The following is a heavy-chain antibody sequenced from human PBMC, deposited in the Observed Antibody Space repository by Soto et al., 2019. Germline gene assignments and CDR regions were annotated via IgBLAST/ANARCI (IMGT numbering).Heavy chain of an antibody. J-gene: IGHJ3*02. Sequence: EVQLVESGGGLVQPGGSLRLSFSASGFTFSSSWMHWFRQAPGKGLGWFSRINSDGSSTSYAASVKGRLTISRDNTKNTLYLQMNGLRAEDTAVYYCARAMSYGDYSDAFDIWGQGTMVTVSS. CDR3: ARAMSYGDYSDAFDI. CDR1: GFTFSSSW. V-gene: IGHV3-74*01. D-gene: IGHD4-17*01. CDR2: INSDGSST.